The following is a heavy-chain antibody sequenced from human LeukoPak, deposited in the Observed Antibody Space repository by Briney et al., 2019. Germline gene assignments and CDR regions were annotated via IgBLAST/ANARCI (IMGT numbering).Heavy chain of an antibody. J-gene: IGHJ5*02. CDR3: AILDGSFDP. CDR1: GGTFSSYA. V-gene: IGHV1-69*04. CDR2: IIPILGIA. Sequence: SVKVSCKASGGTFSSYAISWVRQAPGQGLEWMGRIIPILGIANYAQKFQGRVTITADKSTSTAYMELSSLRSEDAAVYYCAILDGSFDPWGQGTLVTVSS. D-gene: IGHD1-1*01.